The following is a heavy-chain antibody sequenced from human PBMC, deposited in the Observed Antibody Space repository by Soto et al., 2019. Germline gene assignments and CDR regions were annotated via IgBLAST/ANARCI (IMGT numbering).Heavy chain of an antibody. Sequence: QITLKESGPTLVKPTQTLTLTCTFSGFSLSTSGVGVGWIRQPPGKALEWLALIYWDDDKRYSPSLKSRLTITKDDSKNQVFLTMINMDPVDTATYYCAHIKYGDYYYYGMDVWGQGTTVTVSS. J-gene: IGHJ6*02. CDR3: AHIKYGDYYYYGMDV. V-gene: IGHV2-5*02. CDR1: GFSLSTSGVG. D-gene: IGHD4-17*01. CDR2: IYWDDDK.